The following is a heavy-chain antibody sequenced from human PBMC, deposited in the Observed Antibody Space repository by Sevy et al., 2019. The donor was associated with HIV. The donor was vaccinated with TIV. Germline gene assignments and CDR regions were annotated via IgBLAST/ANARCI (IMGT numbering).Heavy chain of an antibody. V-gene: IGHV3-23*01. J-gene: IGHJ3*02. D-gene: IGHD3-9*01. CDR2: ISGSGGRT. CDR3: AKDPLTGFYTDRENDAFDI. CDR1: GFTFSSYA. Sequence: GGSLRLSCAASGFTFSSYAMSWVRQAPGKGLEWVSAISGSGGRTYYADSVKGRFTISRDNSKKTLYLQMNSLRAEDTAVYYCAKDPLTGFYTDRENDAFDIWGQGTMVTVSS.